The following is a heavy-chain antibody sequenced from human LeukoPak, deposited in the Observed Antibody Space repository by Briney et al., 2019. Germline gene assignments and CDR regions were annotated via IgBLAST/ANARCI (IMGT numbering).Heavy chain of an antibody. J-gene: IGHJ4*02. V-gene: IGHV3-11*04. CDR1: RFTFSEYY. Sequence: GGSLRLSCAPPRFTFSEYYMTWIRPAPRKGLEWVSYISPSRITTYCTDSVKGRFTISRDNAKNSLSLQINSLRVEDTAVYYCARAYTGSFSGTLEYWGRGTVVTV. D-gene: IGHD1-26*01. CDR3: ARAYTGSFSGTLEY. CDR2: ISPSRITT.